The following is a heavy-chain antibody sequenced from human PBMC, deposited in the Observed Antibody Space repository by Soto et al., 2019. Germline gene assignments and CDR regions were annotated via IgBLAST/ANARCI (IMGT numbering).Heavy chain of an antibody. CDR1: GGSISSSSYY. V-gene: IGHV4-39*01. CDR3: ATVAAAGTWDSYYYYGMDV. Sequence: SETLSLTCTVSGGSISSSSYYWGWIRQPPGKGLEWIGSIYYSGSTYYNPSLKSRVTISVDTSKNQFSLKLSSVTAADTAVYYCATVAAAGTWDSYYYYGMDVWGQGTTVT. D-gene: IGHD6-13*01. CDR2: IYYSGST. J-gene: IGHJ6*02.